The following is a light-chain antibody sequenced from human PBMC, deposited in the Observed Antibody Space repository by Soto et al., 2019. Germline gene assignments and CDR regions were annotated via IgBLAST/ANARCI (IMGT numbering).Light chain of an antibody. CDR2: GAS. CDR3: QQYGGSPPYS. J-gene: IGKJ2*01. Sequence: DIVLTQSPGTLSLSPGERATLSCRASQTVSSTYLAWYRQKPRQTPRLLIYGASSRATGVPDRFSGSGSGTDFTLTSSRLEPEDFAVYYCQQYGGSPPYSFGQGTKLEI. V-gene: IGKV3-20*01. CDR1: QTVSSTY.